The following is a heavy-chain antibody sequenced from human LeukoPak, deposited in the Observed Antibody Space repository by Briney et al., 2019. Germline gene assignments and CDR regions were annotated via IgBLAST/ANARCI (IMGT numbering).Heavy chain of an antibody. V-gene: IGHV4-34*01. CDR1: GGSFSGHY. J-gene: IGHJ4*02. D-gene: IGHD2-15*01. Sequence: SETLSLTCAVYGGSFSGHYWSWIRQPPGKGLEWIGEINHSGSTNYNPSLKSQVTISVDTSKNQCSLKLSSVTAADTAVYYCARGRGGGSSNYWGQGTLVTVSS. CDR3: ARGRGGGSSNY. CDR2: INHSGST.